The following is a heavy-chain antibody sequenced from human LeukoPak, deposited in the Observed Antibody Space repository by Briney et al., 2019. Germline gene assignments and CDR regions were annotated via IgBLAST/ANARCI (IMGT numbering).Heavy chain of an antibody. Sequence: PGGSLRLSCAASGLTFSSYGMHWVRQAPGEGLEWVAVISYDGTNKYYADSVKGRFTISRDNSKNTLYLQMNNLRAEDTAVYYCAKDRRDGYNLYYFDYWGQGTLVTVSS. J-gene: IGHJ4*02. CDR2: ISYDGTNK. V-gene: IGHV3-30*18. CDR3: AKDRRDGYNLYYFDY. CDR1: GLTFSSYG. D-gene: IGHD5-24*01.